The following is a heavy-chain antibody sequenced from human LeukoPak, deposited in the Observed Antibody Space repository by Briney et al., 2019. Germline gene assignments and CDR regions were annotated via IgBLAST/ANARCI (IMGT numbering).Heavy chain of an antibody. CDR3: AREVVGATTDY. J-gene: IGHJ4*02. D-gene: IGHD1-26*01. V-gene: IGHV4-61*02. Sequence: SQTLSLTCTVSGGSISSGSYYWGWLRQPAGKGLEWIGRIYTSGSTNYNPSLKSRVTISVDTSKNQFSLKLSSVTAADTAVYYCAREVVGATTDYWGQGTLVTVSS. CDR1: GGSISSGSYY. CDR2: IYTSGST.